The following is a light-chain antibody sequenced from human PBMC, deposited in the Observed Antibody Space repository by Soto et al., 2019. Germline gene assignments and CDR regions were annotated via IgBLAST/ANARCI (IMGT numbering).Light chain of an antibody. V-gene: IGKV3-11*01. CDR1: PSVTNF. CDR2: GAF. J-gene: IGKJ5*01. CDR3: QQRNIWPPVT. Sequence: EIVLTQSPATLSLSPGGRGTLSRRASPSVTNFLAWYQQKPGQAPRLLIYGAFNRATGMPARFSGSGSGTDFTLTISSLEPEDSAIYYCQQRNIWPPVTFGQGTRLEIK.